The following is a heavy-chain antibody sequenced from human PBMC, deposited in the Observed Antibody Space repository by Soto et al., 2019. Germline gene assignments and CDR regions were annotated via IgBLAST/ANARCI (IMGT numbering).Heavy chain of an antibody. Sequence: GASVKVSCKASGYTFTGYYMHWVRQAPGQGLEWMGWINPNSGGTNYAQKFQGWVTMTRDTSISTAYMELSRLRSDDTAVYYCARDAHYYDSSGPLGGPSGWFDPWGQGTLVTVSS. CDR3: ARDAHYYDSSGPLGGPSGWFDP. V-gene: IGHV1-2*04. CDR1: GYTFTGYY. CDR2: INPNSGGT. J-gene: IGHJ5*02. D-gene: IGHD3-22*01.